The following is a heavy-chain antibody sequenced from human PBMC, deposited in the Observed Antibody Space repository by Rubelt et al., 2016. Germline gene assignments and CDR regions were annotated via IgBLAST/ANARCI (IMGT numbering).Heavy chain of an antibody. CDR3: ARDRHSSSWSPFDY. CDR1: GGSFSGYY. CDR2: INHSGST. J-gene: IGHJ4*02. D-gene: IGHD6-13*01. Sequence: QVQLQQWGAGLLKPSETLSLTCAVYGGSFSGYYWSWIRQPPGKGLEWIGEINHSGSTNYNPSLKSRVTISVDTSKNQFSLKLSSVTAADTAVYYCARDRHSSSWSPFDYWGQGTLVTVSS. V-gene: IGHV4-34*01.